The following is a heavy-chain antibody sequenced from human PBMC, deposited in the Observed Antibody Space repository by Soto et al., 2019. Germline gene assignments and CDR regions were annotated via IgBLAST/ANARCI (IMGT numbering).Heavy chain of an antibody. Sequence: TSETLSLTCAVYGGSFSGYDWSWIRQPPGKGLEWIGEINHSGSTNYNPSLKSRVTISVDTSKNQFSLKLSSVTAADTAVYYCARVHYDFWSGYFRQLRGANWFDPWGQGTLVTVSS. J-gene: IGHJ5*02. CDR3: ARVHYDFWSGYFRQLRGANWFDP. V-gene: IGHV4-34*01. D-gene: IGHD3-3*01. CDR2: INHSGST. CDR1: GGSFSGYD.